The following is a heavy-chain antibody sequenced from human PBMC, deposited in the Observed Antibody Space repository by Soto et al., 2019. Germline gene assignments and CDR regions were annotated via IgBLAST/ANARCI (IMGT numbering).Heavy chain of an antibody. D-gene: IGHD3-3*01. V-gene: IGHV1-3*01. Sequence: GASVKVSCKASGYTFTSYAMHWVRQAPGQRLEWMGWINAGNGNTKYSQKFQGRVTITRDTSASTAYMELSSLRSEDTAVHYCARDAEDDFWSGYWFDPWGQGTLVTVSS. CDR2: INAGNGNT. CDR1: GYTFTSYA. J-gene: IGHJ5*02. CDR3: ARDAEDDFWSGYWFDP.